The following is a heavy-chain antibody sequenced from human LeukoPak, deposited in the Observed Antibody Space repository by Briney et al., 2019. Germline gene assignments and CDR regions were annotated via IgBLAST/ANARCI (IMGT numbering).Heavy chain of an antibody. J-gene: IGHJ4*02. CDR3: ARANFLYCSSTTCLFDY. Sequence: ASVKVSCKASGYTFTDYYFHWVRQATGQGFEWMGWINPNSGDTNYAQKFQGRVTMTRDTSISTAHMEMSRLRSDDTAVYYCARANFLYCSSTTCLFDYGGQGTLVTVSS. CDR2: INPNSGDT. V-gene: IGHV1-2*02. CDR1: GYTFTDYY. D-gene: IGHD2-2*01.